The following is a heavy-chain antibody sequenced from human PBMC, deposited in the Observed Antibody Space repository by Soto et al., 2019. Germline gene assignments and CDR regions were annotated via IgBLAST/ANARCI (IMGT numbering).Heavy chain of an antibody. Sequence: EQLVESGGGLVQPGGSLRLSCVASGFSFSTHYMTWVRQAPGKGLEWISSINRDSSLIYYADSVRGRFTISRDNVQNSLYLQMISLRADDTAVYFCLNGDYYVGQGTLVTVSS. CDR3: LNGDYY. CDR1: GFSFSTHY. V-gene: IGHV3-48*01. D-gene: IGHD4-17*01. CDR2: INRDSSLI. J-gene: IGHJ4*02.